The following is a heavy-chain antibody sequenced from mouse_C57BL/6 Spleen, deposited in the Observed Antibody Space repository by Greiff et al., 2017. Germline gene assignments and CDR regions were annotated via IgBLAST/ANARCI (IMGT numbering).Heavy chain of an antibody. Sequence: QVHVKQSGAELAKPGASVKLSCKASGYTFTSYWMHWVKQRPGQGLEWIGYINPSSGYTKYNQKFKDKATLTVDKSSSTAYMQLSSLTSEDSAVYYCATSSWYFDVWGTGTTVTVSS. CDR2: INPSSGYT. V-gene: IGHV1-7*01. D-gene: IGHD6-1*01. CDR1: GYTFTSYW. J-gene: IGHJ1*03. CDR3: ATSSWYFDV.